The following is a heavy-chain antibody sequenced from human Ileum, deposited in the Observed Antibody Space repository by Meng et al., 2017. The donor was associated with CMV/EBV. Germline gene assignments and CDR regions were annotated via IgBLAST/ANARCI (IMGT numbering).Heavy chain of an antibody. D-gene: IGHD3-22*01. CDR1: GYTFTSYG. CDR2: ISAYNGNT. CDR3: ARVWIPYYYDSSGYYGDY. J-gene: IGHJ4*02. Sequence: ASVKVSCKASGYTFTSYGISWVRQAPGQGLEWMGWISAYNGNTNYAQKLQGRVTMTTDTSTSTAYMELRSLRSDDTAVYYCARVWIPYYYDSSGYYGDYWGQGMLVTVSS. V-gene: IGHV1-18*01.